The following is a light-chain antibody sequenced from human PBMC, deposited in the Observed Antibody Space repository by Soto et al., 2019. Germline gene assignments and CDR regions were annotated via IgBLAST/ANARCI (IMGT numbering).Light chain of an antibody. CDR1: SSVVGSYNY. V-gene: IGLV2-14*01. CDR2: DVS. Sequence: QSALTQPASVSGSPGQSITISCTGTSSVVGSYNYVSWYQQHPSKAPKLMIHDVSNRPSGVSNRFSGSKSGNTASLTISGLQAEDDADYYCSSFTNSNTYVFGTGTKVTVL. CDR3: SSFTNSNTYV. J-gene: IGLJ1*01.